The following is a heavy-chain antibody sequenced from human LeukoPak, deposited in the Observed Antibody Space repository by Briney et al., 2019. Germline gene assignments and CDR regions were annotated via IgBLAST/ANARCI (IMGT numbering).Heavy chain of an antibody. V-gene: IGHV4-59*01. CDR1: GGSFSSYD. D-gene: IGHD3-16*01. J-gene: IGHJ4*02. CDR3: ARAVISFGGAVAKGFDC. CDR2: IYYSGST. Sequence: SETLSLTCTVSGGSFSSYDWSWIRQPPGKGLEWVGYIYYSGSTDYNPSLKSRVTMSLDTSKNQFSLNLSSVTAADTAVYYCARAVISFGGAVAKGFDCWGQGTLVTVSS.